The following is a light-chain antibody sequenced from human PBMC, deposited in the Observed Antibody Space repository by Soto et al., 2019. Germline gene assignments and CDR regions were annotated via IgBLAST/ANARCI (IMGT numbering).Light chain of an antibody. CDR3: GSYTTSITVI. V-gene: IGLV2-14*03. J-gene: IGLJ2*01. CDR2: AVR. Sequence: QSALTQPASVSGSPGQSITISCTGTTSDVGDHNSVSWYQQQPGKAPKLMIYAVRNRPSGVSNRFSGSKSGNTASLTISGLQAEDEADYYCGSYTTSITVIFGGGTKLTVL. CDR1: TSDVGDHNS.